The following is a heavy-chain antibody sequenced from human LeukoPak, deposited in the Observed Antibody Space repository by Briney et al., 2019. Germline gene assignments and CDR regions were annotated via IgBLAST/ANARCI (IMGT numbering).Heavy chain of an antibody. CDR1: GYTFSNYA. CDR2: ISGSGGTT. J-gene: IGHJ5*02. CDR3: AKDPLWIAVADTDWFDP. D-gene: IGHD6-19*01. V-gene: IGHV3-23*01. Sequence: GGSLRLSCAASGYTFSNYAMSWVRQAPGKGLEWVSVISGSGGTTYYAASVKGRFTISRDNSKNTLYLQMNSLRAEDTAVYYCAKDPLWIAVADTDWFDPWGQGTLVTVSS.